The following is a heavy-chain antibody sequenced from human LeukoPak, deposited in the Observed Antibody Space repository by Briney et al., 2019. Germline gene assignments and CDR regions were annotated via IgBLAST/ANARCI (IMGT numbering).Heavy chain of an antibody. V-gene: IGHV4-34*01. Sequence: PSETLSLTCAVYGGSFSGYYWSWIRQPPGKGLEWIGEINHSGSTNYNPSLKSRVTISVDTSKNQFSLKLSSVTAADTAVYYCASSVDTSWFDPWGQGTLVTVSS. CDR3: ASSVDTSWFDP. CDR2: INHSGST. CDR1: GGSFSGYY. D-gene: IGHD5-18*01. J-gene: IGHJ5*02.